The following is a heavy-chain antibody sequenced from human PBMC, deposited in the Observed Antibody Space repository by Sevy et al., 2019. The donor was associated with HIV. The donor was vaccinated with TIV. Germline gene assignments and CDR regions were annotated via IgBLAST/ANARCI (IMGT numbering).Heavy chain of an antibody. D-gene: IGHD2-21*02. V-gene: IGHV1-69*13. CDR1: GGTFSSYA. CDR2: IIPIFGTA. CDR3: ARGGLTAIELDY. Sequence: ASVKVSCKASGGTFSSYAISWVRQAPGQGLEWMGGIIPIFGTANYAQKFQGRVTITADESTSTAYMELSSLRSEDTAVYYCARGGLTAIELDYWGQRTLVTVSS. J-gene: IGHJ4*02.